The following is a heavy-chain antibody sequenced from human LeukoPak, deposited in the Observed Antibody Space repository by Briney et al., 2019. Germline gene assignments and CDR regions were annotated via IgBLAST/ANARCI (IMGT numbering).Heavy chain of an antibody. J-gene: IGHJ4*02. Sequence: GGSLRLSCAASGFTFSNYALHWVRQAPGKGLEWVSGISVSGGGIYYADSVTSRFTISRDNSKDTLYLQMNSLRVEDTALYYCAKEHSVLTMMRGLDSWGQGTLVTVSS. D-gene: IGHD3-22*01. CDR3: AKEHSVLTMMRGLDS. V-gene: IGHV3-23*01. CDR1: GFTFSNYA. CDR2: ISVSGGGI.